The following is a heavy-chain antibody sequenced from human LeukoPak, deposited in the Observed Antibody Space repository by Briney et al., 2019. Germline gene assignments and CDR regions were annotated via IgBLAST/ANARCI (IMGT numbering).Heavy chain of an antibody. V-gene: IGHV3-48*01. J-gene: IGHJ4*02. CDR3: ARDHGGSYSY. CDR1: GFTFSSYS. CDR2: ISSFSGTI. Sequence: PGGPLRLSCAASGFTFSSYSMNWVRQAPGKGLEWVSYISSFSGTIYYADSVKGRFTISRDNAKNSLYLQMNSLRAEDTAVYYCARDHGGSYSYWGQGTLVTVSS. D-gene: IGHD1-26*01.